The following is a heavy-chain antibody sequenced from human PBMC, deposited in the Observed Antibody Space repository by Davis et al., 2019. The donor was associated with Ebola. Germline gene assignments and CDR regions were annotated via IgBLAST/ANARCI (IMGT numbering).Heavy chain of an antibody. J-gene: IGHJ4*02. Sequence: GESLKISCAASGFTVSSNYMSWVRQAPGKGLEWVSVIYSGGSTYYADSVKGRFTISRDNSKNTLYLQMDSLRAEDTAVYYCARAPSGYSSSFDYWGQGTLVSVSS. CDR2: IYSGGST. V-gene: IGHV3-53*05. CDR3: ARAPSGYSSSFDY. D-gene: IGHD6-13*01. CDR1: GFTVSSNY.